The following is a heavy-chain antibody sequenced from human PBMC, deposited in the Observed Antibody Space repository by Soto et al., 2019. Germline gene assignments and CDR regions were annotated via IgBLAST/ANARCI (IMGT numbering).Heavy chain of an antibody. CDR2: IGSSSSYI. CDR1: GFTSSSYT. J-gene: IGHJ6*02. CDR3: ARDSVTTNLYYYYGMDV. Sequence: GGSLRLSCVASGFTSSSYTMNWVRQAPGKGLEWVSSIGSSSSYIYYADSVRGRFTISRDNAKNSLYLQMNSLRAEDTAVYYCARDSVTTNLYYYYGMDVWGQGTTVTVSS. D-gene: IGHD4-17*01. V-gene: IGHV3-21*01.